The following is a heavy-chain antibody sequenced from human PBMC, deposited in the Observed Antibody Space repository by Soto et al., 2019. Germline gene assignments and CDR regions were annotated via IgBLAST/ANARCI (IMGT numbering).Heavy chain of an antibody. J-gene: IGHJ4*02. CDR2: ISAHNGNT. D-gene: IGHD1-1*01. V-gene: IGHV1-18*01. Sequence: QVHLVQSGAEVKKPGASVKVSCKGSGYDFTTYGITWVRQAPGQGLEWMAWISAHNGNTDYAQKLQGRVTVTKDTARSAAYMVRRSLRSDDTAVYYWARGRYGDYWGQGALVTVSS. CDR1: GYDFTTYG. CDR3: ARGRYGDY.